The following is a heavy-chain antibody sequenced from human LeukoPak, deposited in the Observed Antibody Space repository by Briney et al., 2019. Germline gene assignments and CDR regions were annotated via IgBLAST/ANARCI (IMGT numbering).Heavy chain of an antibody. D-gene: IGHD2-2*01. J-gene: IGHJ4*02. Sequence: PGGSLRLSCAASGFTFSSFGMSWVRQAPGKGLEWVAFIRYDGSNKYYADSVKGRFTISRDNYKNTLYLQMNSLRAEDTAVYYCAKDWAPVVVPVQYYFDYWGQGTLVTVSS. CDR1: GFTFSSFG. CDR3: AKDWAPVVVPVQYYFDY. V-gene: IGHV3-30*02. CDR2: IRYDGSNK.